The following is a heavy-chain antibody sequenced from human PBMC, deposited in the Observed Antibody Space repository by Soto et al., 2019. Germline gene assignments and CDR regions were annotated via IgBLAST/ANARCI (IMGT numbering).Heavy chain of an antibody. D-gene: IGHD2-2*01. CDR3: ARGGQDIVVVSAAMFDY. Sequence: SETLSLTCAVYGGSFSGYSWSWIRQPPGKGLEWIGEINHSGSTNYNPSLKSRVTISVDTSKNQFSLKLSSVTAADTAVYYCARGGQDIVVVSAAMFDYWGKGTLVTVAS. CDR1: GGSFSGYS. CDR2: INHSGST. J-gene: IGHJ4*02. V-gene: IGHV4-34*01.